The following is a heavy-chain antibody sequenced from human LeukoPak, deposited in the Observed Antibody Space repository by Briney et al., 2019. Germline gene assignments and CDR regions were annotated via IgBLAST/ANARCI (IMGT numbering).Heavy chain of an antibody. J-gene: IGHJ5*02. CDR2: ISGSGGST. CDR3: ARYYDILTGSGARYNWFDP. V-gene: IGHV3-23*01. D-gene: IGHD3-9*01. Sequence: HPGGSLRLSCVVSGFTFSSYAMSWVRQAPGKGLEWVSSISGSGGSTYYADSVKGRSTISRDNSKNTLYLQMNSLRAEDTAVYYCARYYDILTGSGARYNWFDPWGQGTLVTVSS. CDR1: GFTFSSYA.